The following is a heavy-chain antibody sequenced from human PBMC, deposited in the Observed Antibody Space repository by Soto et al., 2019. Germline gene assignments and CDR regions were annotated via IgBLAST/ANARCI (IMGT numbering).Heavy chain of an antibody. Sequence: QVHLQESGPGLIKPSETLSLTCSVSGASVTSDNYHWTWIRQPPGKGLEWIGQTGSTNYNPSLKSRITISVDTSKNQFSLNLDSVTAADTAIYYYAIYKAGAGGNGFWGQGTLVIVSS. CDR1: GASVTSDNYH. CDR3: AIYKAGAGGNGF. D-gene: IGHD6-19*01. CDR2: QTGST. V-gene: IGHV4-61*01. J-gene: IGHJ4*02.